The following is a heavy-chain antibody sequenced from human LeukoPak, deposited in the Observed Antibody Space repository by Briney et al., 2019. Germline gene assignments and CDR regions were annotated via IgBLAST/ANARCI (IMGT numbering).Heavy chain of an antibody. V-gene: IGHV1-18*01. CDR2: ISAYNGNT. Sequence: GASVKVSCKASGYTFTSYGMRWVSQAAGQGLEWMGWISAYNGNTDYAQKLQSRVTMTTDTSTSTAYMELRSVRSDDTAVYYCARRRQQLPWYDPWGQGTLVTVSS. CDR3: ARRRQQLPWYDP. CDR1: GYTFTSYG. J-gene: IGHJ5*02. D-gene: IGHD6-13*01.